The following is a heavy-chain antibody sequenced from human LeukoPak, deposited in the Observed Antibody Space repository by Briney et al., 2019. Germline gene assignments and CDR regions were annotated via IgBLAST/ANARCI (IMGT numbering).Heavy chain of an antibody. CDR1: GFTFSSYG. Sequence: GGSLRLSCAASGFTFSSYGMHWVRQAPGKGLEWVAVISYDGSNKYYADSVKGRFTISRDNSKNTLYLQMNSLRAEDTAVYYCALYWTLGFDYWGQGTLVTVSS. CDR3: ALYWTLGFDY. D-gene: IGHD3/OR15-3a*01. CDR2: ISYDGSNK. J-gene: IGHJ4*02. V-gene: IGHV3-30*03.